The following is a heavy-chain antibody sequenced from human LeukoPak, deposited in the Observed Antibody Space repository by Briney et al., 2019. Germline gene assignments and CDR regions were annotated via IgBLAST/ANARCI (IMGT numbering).Heavy chain of an antibody. CDR1: GFTFSSFA. J-gene: IGHJ6*02. CDR3: AKGIKGSYCNGDCYLTYYYYGLDV. CDR2: IGAGGSKT. D-gene: IGHD2-21*02. Sequence: GGSLRLSCAASGFTFSSFAMSWVRQAPGKGLEWVSIIGAGGSKTYYADSVKGRFTISRDNSKNTLYLQMNSLRAEGTAVYYCAKGIKGSYCNGDCYLTYYYYGLDVWGQGTTVTVSS. V-gene: IGHV3-23*01.